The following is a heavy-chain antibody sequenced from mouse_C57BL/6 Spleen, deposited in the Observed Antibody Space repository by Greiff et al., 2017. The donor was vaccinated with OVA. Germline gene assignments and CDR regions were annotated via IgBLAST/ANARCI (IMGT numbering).Heavy chain of an antibody. CDR2: IFPGSGST. D-gene: IGHD2-1*01. V-gene: IGHV1-75*01. Sequence: QVQLQQSGPELVKPGASVKISCKASGYTFTDYYINWVKQRPGQGLEWIGWIFPGSGSTYYNEKFKGKATLTVDKSSSTAYMLLSSLTSEDSAVYFCARGNYGNYGYWYFDVWGTGTTVTVSS. CDR3: ARGNYGNYGYWYFDV. CDR1: GYTFTDYY. J-gene: IGHJ1*03.